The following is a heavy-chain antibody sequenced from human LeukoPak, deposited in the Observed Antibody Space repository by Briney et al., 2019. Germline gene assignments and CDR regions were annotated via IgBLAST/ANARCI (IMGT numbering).Heavy chain of an antibody. CDR1: KFTFSHYG. V-gene: IGHV3-33*06. J-gene: IGHJ4*02. Sequence: GRSLRLSCAAAKFTFSHYGMHWVRQAPGKGLEWVAVIWSDGSNQYYADSVKGRFTISRDNSQNTVFLQMNSLRAEDTGVYYCAKDAQRGFDYSNSLENWGQGTLVTVSS. CDR2: IWSDGSNQ. CDR3: AKDAQRGFDYSNSLEN. D-gene: IGHD4-11*01.